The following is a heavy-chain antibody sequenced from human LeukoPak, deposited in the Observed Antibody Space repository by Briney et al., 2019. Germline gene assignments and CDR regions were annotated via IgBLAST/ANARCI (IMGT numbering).Heavy chain of an antibody. J-gene: IGHJ4*02. CDR2: INAGNGNT. Sequence: ASVKVSCKASGYTFTSYVMHWVRQAPGQGLEWMGWINAGNGNTKYSQKFQGRVTITRDTSINTTYMELSRLASDVTAVYFCARGTPGSYLGYWGQGTLVTVSS. CDR1: GYTFTSYV. CDR3: ARGTPGSYLGY. V-gene: IGHV1-3*01. D-gene: IGHD3-16*02.